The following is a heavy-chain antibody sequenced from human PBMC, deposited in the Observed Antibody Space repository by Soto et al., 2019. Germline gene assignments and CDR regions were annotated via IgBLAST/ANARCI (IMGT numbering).Heavy chain of an antibody. CDR2: ITSRRYGGTA. Sequence: EGQLVESGGGLVKPGRSLRLSCTPSGFIFADYAIIWFRQAPGKGLECVGFITSRRYGGTAEYAASVKGRFTISRDDSKSIAYLQMNSLKTEDTAVYYCTRLGRDGYTTPFDYWGQGALVTVSS. V-gene: IGHV3-49*05. CDR1: GFIFADYA. J-gene: IGHJ4*02. D-gene: IGHD6-25*01. CDR3: TRLGRDGYTTPFDY.